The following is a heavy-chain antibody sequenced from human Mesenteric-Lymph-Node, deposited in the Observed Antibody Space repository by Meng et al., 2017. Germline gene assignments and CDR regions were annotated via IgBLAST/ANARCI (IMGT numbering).Heavy chain of an antibody. Sequence: QVQLKQWGAEVLKPSETLSLTCAFYGGSLSGYYWSWIRQPPGKGLEWMGEVYHNGVTKYSPSLRSRVVISIDTSKNQFSLNLRSVSAADTAMYYCARGGATPMIIKYWGPGTLVTVSS. J-gene: IGHJ4*02. V-gene: IGHV4-34*02. D-gene: IGHD3-10*01. CDR1: GGSLSGYY. CDR3: ARGGATPMIIKY. CDR2: VYHNGVT.